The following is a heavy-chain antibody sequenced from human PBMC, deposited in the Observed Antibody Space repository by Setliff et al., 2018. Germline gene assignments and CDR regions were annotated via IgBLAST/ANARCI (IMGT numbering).Heavy chain of an antibody. V-gene: IGHV3-33*06. D-gene: IGHD6-19*01. Sequence: PGGSLRLSCAASGFTFSSYWMSWVRQAPGKGLEWVAVIWYDGSNKYYADSVKGRFTISRDNSKNTLYLQMNSLRAEDTAVYYCAKAGSGWYGLGDYWGQGTLVTVSS. CDR3: AKAGSGWYGLGDY. CDR2: IWYDGSNK. J-gene: IGHJ4*02. CDR1: GFTFSSYW.